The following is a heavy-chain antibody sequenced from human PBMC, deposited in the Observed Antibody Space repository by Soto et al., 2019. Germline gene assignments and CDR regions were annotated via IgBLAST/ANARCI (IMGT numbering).Heavy chain of an antibody. CDR3: ALYRLVPYGSGMDV. CDR1: GFTFRSYG. CDR2: IWFDGSKK. J-gene: IGHJ6*02. Sequence: QMQLVESGGGVVQPGRSLRLSCAASGFTFRSYGIHWVRQAPGKGLEWVALIWFDGSKKYYVDSVKGRFAVSRDNSKNTLYLQMNSLRVEDTAVYYCALYRLVPYGSGMDVWGQGTTVTVSS. V-gene: IGHV3-33*01. D-gene: IGHD2-2*01.